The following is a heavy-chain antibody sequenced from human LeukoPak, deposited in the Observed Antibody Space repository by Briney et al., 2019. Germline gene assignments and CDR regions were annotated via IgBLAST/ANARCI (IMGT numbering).Heavy chain of an antibody. CDR2: IYYSGGT. CDR1: GGSISSYY. D-gene: IGHD6-13*01. V-gene: IGHV4-59*12. Sequence: PSETLSLTCTVSGGSISSYYWSWIRQPPGKGLEWIGYIYYSGGTNYNPSLKSRVTISVDTSKNQFSLKLSSVAAADTAVYYCARWGRYSRSFDYWGQGTLVTVSS. CDR3: ARWGRYSRSFDY. J-gene: IGHJ4*02.